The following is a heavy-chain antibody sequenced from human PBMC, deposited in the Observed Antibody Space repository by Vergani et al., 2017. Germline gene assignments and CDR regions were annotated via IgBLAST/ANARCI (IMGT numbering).Heavy chain of an antibody. Sequence: QVQLQESGPGLVKPSQTLSLTCAVSGGSIRSVGYYWSWIRQHPGKGLEWIGYIYHSGSTYYNPSLKSRVTISVDTSKNQFSLKLSSVTAADTAVYYCVGAPIGSTIFGVVIIRFAFDIWGQGTMVTVSS. V-gene: IGHV4-31*11. CDR3: VGAPIGSTIFGVVIIRFAFDI. CDR1: GGSIRSVGYY. D-gene: IGHD3-3*01. J-gene: IGHJ3*02. CDR2: IYHSGST.